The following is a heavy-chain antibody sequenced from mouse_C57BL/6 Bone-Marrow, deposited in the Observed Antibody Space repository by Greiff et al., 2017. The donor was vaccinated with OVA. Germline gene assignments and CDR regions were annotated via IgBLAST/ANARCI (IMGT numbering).Heavy chain of an antibody. V-gene: IGHV3-8*01. CDR1: GFSITSDY. J-gene: IGHJ4*01. CDR2: ISSRGST. Sequence: VQLQQSGPGLVKPSPTLSLTCSVTGFSITSDYLNWIRKFPENNLEYMGYISSRGSTYYNPSLKSRISITRDTSKNQYYLQLTSVTTEDTATYYSARSSYYGSSYAMDYWGQGTSVTVSS. D-gene: IGHD1-1*01. CDR3: ARSSYYGSSYAMDY.